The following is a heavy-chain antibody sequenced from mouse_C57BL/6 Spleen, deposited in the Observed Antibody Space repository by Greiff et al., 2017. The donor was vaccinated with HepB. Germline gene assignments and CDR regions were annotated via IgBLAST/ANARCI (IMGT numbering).Heavy chain of an antibody. J-gene: IGHJ3*01. CDR2: IDPENGDT. CDR1: GFNIKDDY. V-gene: IGHV14-4*01. Sequence: VQLQQSGAELVRPGASVKLSCTASGFNIKDDYMHWVKQRPEQGLEWIGWIDPENGDTEYASKFQGKATITADTSSNTAYLQLSSLTSEDTAVYYCTTGGYGSSWFAYWGQGTLVTVSA. D-gene: IGHD1-1*01. CDR3: TTGGYGSSWFAY.